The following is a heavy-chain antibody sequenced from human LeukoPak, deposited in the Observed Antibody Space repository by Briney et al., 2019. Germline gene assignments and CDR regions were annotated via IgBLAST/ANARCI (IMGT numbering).Heavy chain of an antibody. J-gene: IGHJ4*02. D-gene: IGHD3-22*01. CDR3: AKDRAFYDSSGLLDY. CDR2: ISFDSSNA. CDR1: GFSFNSYA. Sequence: GGSLRLSCAASGFSFNSYAMHWVRQAPGKGLEWVAVISFDSSNAYYADSVKGRFTISRDNSKNTLYLQMNSLRAEDTAVYYCAKDRAFYDSSGLLDYWGQGTLVTVSS. V-gene: IGHV3-30*04.